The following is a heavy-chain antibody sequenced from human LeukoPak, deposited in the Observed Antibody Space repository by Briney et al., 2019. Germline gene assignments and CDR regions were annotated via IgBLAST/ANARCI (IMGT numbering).Heavy chain of an antibody. J-gene: IGHJ4*02. CDR3: ATGYRSAYSWDS. CDR2: ISPDATKS. V-gene: IGHV3-74*03. Sequence: PGESLRPSCAASGFTFSVYYMFWVRQAPGKGLVWVSSISPDATKSKYADFVEGRLTISRDNAKNTLYLQLNSLRVEDAAVYYCATGYRSAYSWDSWGQGTLVTVSS. CDR1: GFTFSVYY. D-gene: IGHD5-12*01.